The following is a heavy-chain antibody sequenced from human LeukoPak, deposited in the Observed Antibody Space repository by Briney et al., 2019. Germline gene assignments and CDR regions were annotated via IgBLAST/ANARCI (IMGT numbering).Heavy chain of an antibody. CDR2: IYYSGST. CDR3: ARVVSIFGVVTPGWTDY. J-gene: IGHJ4*02. Sequence: SETLSLTCTVSGGSISSYYWSWIRQPPGKGLEWIGYIYYSGSTNYNPSLKSRVTISVDTSKNQFSLKLSSVTAADTAVYYCARVVSIFGVVTPGWTDYWGQGTLVTVSS. CDR1: GGSISSYY. D-gene: IGHD3-3*01. V-gene: IGHV4-59*01.